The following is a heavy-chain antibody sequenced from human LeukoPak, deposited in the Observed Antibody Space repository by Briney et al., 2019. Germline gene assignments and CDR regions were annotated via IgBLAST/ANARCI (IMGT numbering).Heavy chain of an antibody. CDR2: IYHSGST. CDR1: GYSISSGYY. D-gene: IGHD4-11*01. CDR3: ARGYYSNYVGDFDY. Sequence: PSETLSLTCAVSGYSISSGYYWGWLRQPPGEGLEWIGSIYHSGSTYYNPSLKSRVTISVDTSKNQFSLKLSSVTAADTAVYYCARGYYSNYVGDFDYWGQGTLVTVSS. J-gene: IGHJ4*02. V-gene: IGHV4-38-2*01.